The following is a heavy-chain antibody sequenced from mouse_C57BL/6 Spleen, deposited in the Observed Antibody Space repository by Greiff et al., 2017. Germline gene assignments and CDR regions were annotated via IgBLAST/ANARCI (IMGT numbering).Heavy chain of an antibody. D-gene: IGHD1-1*01. CDR2: IYPGDGDT. Sequence: QVQLKQSGPELVKPGASVKISCKASGYAFSSSWMNWVKQRPGKGLEWIGRIYPGDGDTNYNGKFKGKATLTADKSSSTAYMQLSSLTSEDYAVYFCARNYGRSYWYFDVWGTGTTVTVSS. J-gene: IGHJ1*03. V-gene: IGHV1-82*01. CDR1: GYAFSSSW. CDR3: ARNYGRSYWYFDV.